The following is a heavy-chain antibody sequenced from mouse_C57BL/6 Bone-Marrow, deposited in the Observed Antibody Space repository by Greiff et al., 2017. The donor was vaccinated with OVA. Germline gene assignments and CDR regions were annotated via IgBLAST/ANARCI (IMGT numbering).Heavy chain of an antibody. Sequence: VQLQQPGAELVKPGASVKLSCTASGYTFTSYWMHWVKQRPGRGLEWIGRIDPNSGGTKSNEKFKSKDTLTVDKPSSTAYMQLSSLTSEDSAVYYGARMDYGIPYAMDYWGQGTSVTVSS. CDR3: ARMDYGIPYAMDY. D-gene: IGHD1-1*01. V-gene: IGHV1-72*01. CDR2: IDPNSGGT. J-gene: IGHJ4*01. CDR1: GYTFTSYW.